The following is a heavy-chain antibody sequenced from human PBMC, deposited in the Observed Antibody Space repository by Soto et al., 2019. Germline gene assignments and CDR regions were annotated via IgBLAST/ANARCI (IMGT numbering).Heavy chain of an antibody. CDR3: AREAAAAGLPFDY. CDR1: GFPFSSYG. V-gene: IGHV3-33*01. J-gene: IGHJ4*02. Sequence: QVQLVESGGGVVQPGRSLRLSCAASGFPFSSYGMHWVRQAPGKGLEWVAVIWYDGSNKYYVDSVKGRFTISRDNSKNTLYLQMNSMRAEDTAVYYCAREAAAAGLPFDYWGQGTLVTVSS. D-gene: IGHD6-13*01. CDR2: IWYDGSNK.